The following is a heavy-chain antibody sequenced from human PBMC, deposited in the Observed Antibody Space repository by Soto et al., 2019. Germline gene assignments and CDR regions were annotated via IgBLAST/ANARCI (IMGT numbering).Heavy chain of an antibody. CDR3: ARDRRLITMFRGVSLWFDP. CDR1: GGSFSGYY. D-gene: IGHD3-10*01. J-gene: IGHJ5*02. CDR2: INHSGST. Sequence: PSETLSLTCAVYGGSFSGYYWSWIRQPPGKGLEWIGEINHSGSTNYNPSFKSRVAISVDTSKNQFSLKLSSVTAADTAVYYCARDRRLITMFRGVSLWFDPWGQGTLVTV. V-gene: IGHV4-34*01.